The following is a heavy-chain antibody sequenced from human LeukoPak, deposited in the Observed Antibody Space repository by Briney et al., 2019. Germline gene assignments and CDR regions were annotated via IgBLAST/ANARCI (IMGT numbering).Heavy chain of an antibody. J-gene: IGHJ4*02. CDR3: ARDVTGSLDY. Sequence: GGSLRLSCVASGLTFSSYWMAWVRQAPGKGLEWVANIKHDGSEKNYVESVKGRFTISRDNAKNSVYLQMNTLRPEDTAVYYCARDVTGSLDYWGQGTLVTVSS. CDR1: GLTFSSYW. D-gene: IGHD3-9*01. V-gene: IGHV3-7*01. CDR2: IKHDGSEK.